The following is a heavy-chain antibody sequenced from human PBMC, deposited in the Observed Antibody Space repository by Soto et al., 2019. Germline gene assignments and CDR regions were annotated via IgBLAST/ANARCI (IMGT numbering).Heavy chain of an antibody. J-gene: IGHJ6*02. CDR3: ARADPFGSFDYYSSYYGMDV. CDR1: GGTFSSYA. V-gene: IGHV1-69*01. CDR2: IIPIFGTA. D-gene: IGHD3-10*01. Sequence: QVQLVQSGAEVKKPGSSVKVSCKASGGTFSSYAISWVRQAPGQGLEWMGGIIPIFGTANYAQKFQGRVTITADESTSTAYMELSSLRSEDTAVYYCARADPFGSFDYYSSYYGMDVWGQGTTVTVSS.